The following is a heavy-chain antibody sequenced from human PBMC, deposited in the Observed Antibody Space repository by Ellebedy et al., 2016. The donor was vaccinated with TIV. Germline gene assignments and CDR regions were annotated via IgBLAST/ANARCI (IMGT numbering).Heavy chain of an antibody. D-gene: IGHD4-17*01. CDR3: ARRGSYDDYAVQINNWFDS. CDR1: GFTFRSYW. CDR2: IYQDGSQK. V-gene: IGHV3-7*01. J-gene: IGHJ5*01. Sequence: GESLKISCAASGFTFRSYWMGWVRQAPGKGLEWVANIYQDGSQKYYVDSVQGRFTISRDNAKNPLYLQMNSLKVEDTAVYYCARRGSYDDYAVQINNWFDSWGQGTLVTVYS.